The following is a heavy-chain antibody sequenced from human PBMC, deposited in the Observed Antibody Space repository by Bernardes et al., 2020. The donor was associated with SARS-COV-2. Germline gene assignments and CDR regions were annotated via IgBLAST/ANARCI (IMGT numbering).Heavy chain of an antibody. Sequence: SVKVSCKASGYTFTGYYMHWVRQAPGQGLEWMGWINPNSGGTNYAQKFQGRVTMTRDTSISTAYMELSRLRSDDTAVYYCARTYYYGSGSYFAAFDIWGQGTMVTVSS. J-gene: IGHJ3*02. CDR2: INPNSGGT. CDR1: GYTFTGYY. D-gene: IGHD3-10*01. V-gene: IGHV1-2*02. CDR3: ARTYYYGSGSYFAAFDI.